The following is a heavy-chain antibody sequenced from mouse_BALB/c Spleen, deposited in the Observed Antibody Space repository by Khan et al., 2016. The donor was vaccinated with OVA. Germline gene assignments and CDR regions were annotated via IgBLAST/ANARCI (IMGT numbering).Heavy chain of an antibody. Sequence: DLVKPGASVKLSCKASGYTFTSYWINWIKQRPGQGLEWIGRIAPGSGSTYYNEMFKGKATLTVETSSSTAYIQLSSLSYEDADVYFGARENYYGSSRYAMDYWGQGTSVTVSS. J-gene: IGHJ4*01. CDR3: ARENYYGSSRYAMDY. V-gene: IGHV1S41*01. D-gene: IGHD1-1*01. CDR2: IAPGSGST. CDR1: GYTFTSYW.